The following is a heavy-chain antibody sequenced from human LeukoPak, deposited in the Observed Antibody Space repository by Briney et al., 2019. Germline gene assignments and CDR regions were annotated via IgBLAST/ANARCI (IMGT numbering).Heavy chain of an antibody. CDR3: ARPIAAAGQDAFDI. CDR1: GYSFTSYW. J-gene: IGHJ3*02. D-gene: IGHD6-13*01. Sequence: GESLKTSCKGSGYSFTSYWVGWVRQMPGKGLEWMGIIYPGDSDIRYSPSFQGQVTISADKSISTAYLQWSSLKASDTAMYYCARPIAAAGQDAFDIWGQGTMVTVSS. CDR2: IYPGDSDI. V-gene: IGHV5-51*01.